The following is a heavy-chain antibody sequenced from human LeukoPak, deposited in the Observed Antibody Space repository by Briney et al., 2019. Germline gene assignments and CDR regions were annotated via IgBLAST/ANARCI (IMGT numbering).Heavy chain of an antibody. D-gene: IGHD4-17*01. CDR2: INPNSGGT. V-gene: IGHV1-2*02. Sequence: ASVKVSCKASGYTFTGYYIHWVRQAPGQGLEWMGWINPNSGGTNYAQKFQGRVTMTRDTSISTAYMELSRLRSDDTAVYYCARDYGDYTEYFDYWGQGTLVTVSS. J-gene: IGHJ4*02. CDR3: ARDYGDYTEYFDY. CDR1: GYTFTGYY.